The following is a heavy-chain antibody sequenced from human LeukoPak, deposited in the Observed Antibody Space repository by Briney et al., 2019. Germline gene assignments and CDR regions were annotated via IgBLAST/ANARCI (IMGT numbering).Heavy chain of an antibody. CDR1: GFTFSNYA. Sequence: PGGSLRLSCAASGFTFSNYAMSWVRQAPGKGLQWVSSIRDSGGRTFYADSVKGRFIISRDNSKNTLYLQMNSLRAEDTAVYYCARVTVVVVAATNDAFDIWGQGTKVTVSS. D-gene: IGHD2-15*01. J-gene: IGHJ3*02. CDR3: ARVTVVVVAATNDAFDI. V-gene: IGHV3-23*01. CDR2: IRDSGGRT.